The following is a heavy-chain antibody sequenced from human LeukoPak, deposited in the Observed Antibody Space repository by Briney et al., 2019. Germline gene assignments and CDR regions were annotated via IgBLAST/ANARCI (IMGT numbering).Heavy chain of an antibody. V-gene: IGHV1-2*02. J-gene: IGHJ3*02. D-gene: IGHD4-23*01. CDR1: GYTFTGYY. CDR3: ASGIYGTSEVSDAFDI. CDR2: INPNSGGT. Sequence: ASVKVSCKASGYTFTGYYMHWVRQAPGQGLEWMGWINPNSGGTNYAQKFQGRVTMTRDTSISTAYMELSRLRSDDTAVYYCASGIYGTSEVSDAFDIWGQGTMVTVSS.